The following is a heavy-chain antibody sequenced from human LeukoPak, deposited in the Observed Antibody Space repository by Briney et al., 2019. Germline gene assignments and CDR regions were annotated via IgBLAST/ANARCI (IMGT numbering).Heavy chain of an antibody. D-gene: IGHD4-17*01. Sequence: GGSLRLSCAASGFTFDDYAMHWVRQAPGKGLEWVSGISWNSGSVGYADSVKGRFTISRDNAKNSLYLQMNSLRAEDTALYYCAKSRVLYGDYSIDYWGQGTLVTVSS. J-gene: IGHJ4*02. CDR3: AKSRVLYGDYSIDY. CDR1: GFTFDDYA. CDR2: ISWNSGSV. V-gene: IGHV3-9*01.